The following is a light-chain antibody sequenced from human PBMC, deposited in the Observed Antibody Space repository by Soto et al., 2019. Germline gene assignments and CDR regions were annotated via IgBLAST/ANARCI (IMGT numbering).Light chain of an antibody. Sequence: QSALTQPASLSGSPGQSITISCTGTSSDIGAYDYVSWFQQHPGKAPKLMLSEVNNRPSGVSNRFSGSKSGNTAYLTISGLQVEDEAEHFCFSFTTTSTHVFGTGTKLTVL. CDR3: FSFTTTSTHV. CDR2: EVN. V-gene: IGLV2-14*01. CDR1: SSDIGAYDY. J-gene: IGLJ1*01.